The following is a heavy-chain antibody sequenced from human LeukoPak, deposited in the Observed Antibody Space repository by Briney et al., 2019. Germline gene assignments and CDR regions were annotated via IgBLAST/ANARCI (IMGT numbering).Heavy chain of an antibody. CDR1: GYSISSGYY. V-gene: IGHV4-38-2*01. D-gene: IGHD2-2*02. Sequence: PSETLSLTCAVSGYSISSGYYWSWIRQPPGKGLEWIATINHSGETYYNPSLKSRVTISVDTSKNQFSLKLGSVTAAGTAIYYCARYTANKSGHSFDYWGQGTLVTVSS. CDR2: INHSGET. CDR3: ARYTANKSGHSFDY. J-gene: IGHJ4*02.